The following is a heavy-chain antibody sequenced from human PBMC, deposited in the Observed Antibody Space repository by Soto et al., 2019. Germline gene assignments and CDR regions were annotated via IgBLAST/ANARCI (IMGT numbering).Heavy chain of an antibody. CDR3: APLTATSWNFSI. CDR2: IHYSGTT. Sequence: SETLSLTCTVCGDSITAGCQYWAWIRQHPEKGLESLGYIHYSGTTDYNPSLKSRLTVSVDTSKNQFSLSLSSVTAADTAIYYCAPLTATSWNFSIFGRGTLVTFCS. V-gene: IGHV4-31*03. CDR1: GDSITAGCQY. J-gene: IGHJ2*01. D-gene: IGHD2-21*02.